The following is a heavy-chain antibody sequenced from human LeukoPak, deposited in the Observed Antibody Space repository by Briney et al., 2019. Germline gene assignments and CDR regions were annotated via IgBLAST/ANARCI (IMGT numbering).Heavy chain of an antibody. Sequence: GRSLRPSCAASGFTFSSYGMHWVRQAPGKGLEWVAVISYDGSNKYYADSVKGRFTISRDNSKNTLYLQMNSLRAEDTAVYYCAKDLASLDYWGQGTLVTVSS. J-gene: IGHJ4*02. CDR3: AKDLASLDY. V-gene: IGHV3-30*18. CDR1: GFTFSSYG. CDR2: ISYDGSNK.